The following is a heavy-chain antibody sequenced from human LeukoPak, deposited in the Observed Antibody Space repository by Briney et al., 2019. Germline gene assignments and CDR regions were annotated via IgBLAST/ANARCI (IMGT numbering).Heavy chain of an antibody. CDR1: GFTFSSYE. V-gene: IGHV3-48*01. CDR2: ISSSSSTI. D-gene: IGHD6-13*01. J-gene: IGHJ4*02. Sequence: GGSLRLSCAASGFTFSSYEMNWVRQAPGKGLEWVSYISSSSSTIYYADSVKGRFTISRDNAKNSLYLQMNSLRAEDTAVYYCARTISIAAAGTSIDYWGQGTLVTVSS. CDR3: ARTISIAAAGTSIDY.